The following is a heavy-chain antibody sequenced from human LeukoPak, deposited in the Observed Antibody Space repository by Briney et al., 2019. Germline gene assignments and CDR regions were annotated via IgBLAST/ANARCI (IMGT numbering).Heavy chain of an antibody. J-gene: IGHJ6*02. CDR2: INHSGST. Sequence: SETLSLTCAVYGGSFSGYYWSWIRQPPGKGLEWIGEINHSGSTNYNPSLKSRVTISVDTSKNQFSLKLSSVTAADTAVYYCARGRELVRLGTQHPPPYGMDVWGQGTTVTVSS. D-gene: IGHD6-6*01. CDR1: GGSFSGYY. CDR3: ARGRELVRLGTQHPPPYGMDV. V-gene: IGHV4-34*01.